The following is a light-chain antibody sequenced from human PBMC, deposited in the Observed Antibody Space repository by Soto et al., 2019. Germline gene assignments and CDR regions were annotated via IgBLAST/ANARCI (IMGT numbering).Light chain of an antibody. CDR2: HAS. CDR1: QSISSW. CDR3: QQYNSYS. V-gene: IGKV1-5*01. Sequence: DMQMTQYPSTLSSSFGDRVTITCRASQSISSWLAWYQQKPGKAPKLLIYHASNLQSGVPSRFSGSGSGTEFTLTISSMQPDDFATYYCQQYNSYSFGQGTKVDIK. J-gene: IGKJ1*01.